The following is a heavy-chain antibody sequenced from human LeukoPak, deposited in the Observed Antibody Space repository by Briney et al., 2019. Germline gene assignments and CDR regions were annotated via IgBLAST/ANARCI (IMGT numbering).Heavy chain of an antibody. CDR1: GFTFSSDA. D-gene: IGHD3-3*01. J-gene: IGHJ4*02. V-gene: IGHV3-30*04. Sequence: PGRSLRLSCAASGFTFSSDAIHWVRQAPGKGLGRGAVISYDGSNKYYADSVKGRFTTFRDNSKNTLYLQMNSLRAEDTAVYYCARNIAGDYDFWSGYSYYFDYWGQGTLVTVSS. CDR3: ARNIAGDYDFWSGYSYYFDY. CDR2: ISYDGSNK.